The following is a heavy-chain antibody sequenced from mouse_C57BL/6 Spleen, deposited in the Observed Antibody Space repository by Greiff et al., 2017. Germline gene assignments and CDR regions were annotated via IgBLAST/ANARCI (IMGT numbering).Heavy chain of an antibody. J-gene: IGHJ2*01. CDR2: IWTGGGT. CDR3: ARRGDYHDY. Sequence: VKLMESGPGLVAPSQSLSITCTVSGFSLTSYAISWVRQPTGKGLEWLGVIWTGGGTNYNSPLKSRLSISKDNSKIQVFLKMNSLQTDDTARYYCARRGDYHDYWGQGTTLTVSS. CDR1: GFSLTSYA. V-gene: IGHV2-9-1*01. D-gene: IGHD2-4*01.